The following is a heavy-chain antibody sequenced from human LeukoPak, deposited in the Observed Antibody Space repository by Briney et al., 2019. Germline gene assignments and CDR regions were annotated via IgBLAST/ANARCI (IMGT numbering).Heavy chain of an antibody. CDR1: GFTFSSYD. D-gene: IGHD1-14*01. J-gene: IGHJ6*03. CDR3: AANSRRPHQYYMDV. CDR2: ISYDGGNK. Sequence: PGRPLRLSCAASGFTFSSYDMHWVHQAPGKGLEWVTLISYDGGNKYYEDSVKGRFTISRDNSKNTLYLQMTSLRVEDTAFYYCAANSRRPHQYYMDVWGKGTTVTVSS. V-gene: IGHV3-30*03.